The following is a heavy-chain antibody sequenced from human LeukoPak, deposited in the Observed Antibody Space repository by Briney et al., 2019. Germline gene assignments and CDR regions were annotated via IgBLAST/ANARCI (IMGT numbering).Heavy chain of an antibody. CDR1: KFTFNSYW. J-gene: IGHJ5*01. D-gene: IGHD7-27*01. CDR3: AGWGSQAPLNP. V-gene: IGHV3-7*01. Sequence: VGSLRLSCVASKFTFNSYWMNWVRQAPGKGLEWVANINSDGSEKYYMDSVKGRFTISRDNAKNSLYLQINSLRVEDTAVYYCAGWGSQAPLNPWGQGTLVTVSS. CDR2: INSDGSEK.